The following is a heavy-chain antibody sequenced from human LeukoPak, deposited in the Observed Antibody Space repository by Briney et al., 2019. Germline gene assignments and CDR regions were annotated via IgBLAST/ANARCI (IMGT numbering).Heavy chain of an antibody. J-gene: IGHJ6*03. CDR3: ARLEQLAYYNYYLDI. D-gene: IGHD6-13*01. V-gene: IGHV5-51*01. CDR2: IFPDDSDT. Sequence: GESLKISCKGSGYSFSTYWIAWVRQMPGKGLEWMGIIFPDDSDTRYSPSFQGQVTFSADKSTRTAYLQWNSLKASDTALYYCARLEQLAYYNYYLDIWGKGTTVTVSS. CDR1: GYSFSTYW.